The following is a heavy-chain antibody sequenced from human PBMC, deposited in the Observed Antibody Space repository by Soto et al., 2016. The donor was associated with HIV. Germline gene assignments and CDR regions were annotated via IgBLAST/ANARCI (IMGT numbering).Heavy chain of an antibody. J-gene: IGHJ4*02. CDR3: ARHAGLSAGAQDYFDS. CDR1: GGSFSGYF. CDR2: IDHSGST. D-gene: IGHD1-26*01. Sequence: QIQLQQWGAGLLKPSETLSLTCAVYGGSFSGYFWSWIRQPPGKGLEWIGEIDHSGSTSYNPSLKSRVMTSVDTSKNQFSLKLTSVTDADTAAYYCARHAGLSAGAQDYFDSWGQGTLVTVS. V-gene: IGHV4-34*02.